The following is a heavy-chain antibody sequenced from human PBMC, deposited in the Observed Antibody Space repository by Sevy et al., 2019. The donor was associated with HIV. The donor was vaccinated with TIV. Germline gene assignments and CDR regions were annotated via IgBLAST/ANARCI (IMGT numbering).Heavy chain of an antibody. CDR3: ARDGLTYGGMDV. CDR1: GDSVSSNNAA. CDR2: TFYRSNWYN. V-gene: IGHV6-1*01. J-gene: IGHJ6*02. D-gene: IGHD1-20*01. Sequence: QSQTLSLTCAISGDSVSSNNAAWNWIRQSPSRGLEWLGRTFYRSNWYNDYAVSVKGRITINPDTSKNQLSLQLTSVTPEDTAVDYCARDGLTYGGMDVWGQGTTVTVSS.